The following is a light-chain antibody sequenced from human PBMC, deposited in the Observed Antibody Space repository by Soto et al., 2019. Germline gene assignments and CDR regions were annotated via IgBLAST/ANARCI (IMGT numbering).Light chain of an antibody. Sequence: QSVLPRPSSLSGTPGQRGVFSCSCNSATIGSTYDVQWYQQLPGTAPKLLIHGNTDRPSGVPDRFSGSKSGTSASLAITGLQADDEADYYCQSYDDSLRVHYVFGTGTKVTVL. V-gene: IGLV1-40*01. CDR3: QSYDDSLRVHYV. J-gene: IGLJ1*01. CDR2: GNT. CDR1: SATIGSTYD.